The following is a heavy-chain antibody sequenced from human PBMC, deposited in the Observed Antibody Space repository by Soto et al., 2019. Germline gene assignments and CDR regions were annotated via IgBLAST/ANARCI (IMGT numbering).Heavy chain of an antibody. J-gene: IGHJ5*02. CDR1: GFTFNAYT. CDR2: ISHDENNK. Sequence: QVQLVESGGGVVQPGRSLRLSCAASGFTFNAYTMHWVRQAPGKGLEWVAVISHDENNKFYADSVTGRFTITRDNSKDTLYVQMNSLRAEDTGVYHCARRSGGGNVLDPWGQGTLVTVSS. D-gene: IGHD2-15*01. CDR3: ARRSGGGNVLDP. V-gene: IGHV3-30-3*01.